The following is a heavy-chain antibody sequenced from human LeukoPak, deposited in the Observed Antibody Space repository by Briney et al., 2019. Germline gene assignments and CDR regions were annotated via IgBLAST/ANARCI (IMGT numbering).Heavy chain of an antibody. J-gene: IGHJ3*02. D-gene: IGHD3-16*01. CDR1: GYPFTSYY. Sequence: ASVKVSCKASGYPFTSYYMHWVRQAPGQGLEWMGIINPSGGSTSYAQKFQGRVTMTRDTSTSTVYMELSSLRSEDTAVYYCARERGGNDAFDIWGQGTMVTVSS. CDR2: INPSGGST. V-gene: IGHV1-46*01. CDR3: ARERGGNDAFDI.